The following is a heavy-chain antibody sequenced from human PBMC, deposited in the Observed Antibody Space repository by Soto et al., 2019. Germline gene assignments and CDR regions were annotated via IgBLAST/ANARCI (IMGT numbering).Heavy chain of an antibody. CDR1: GFTFSGSA. J-gene: IGHJ6*02. D-gene: IGHD2-2*02. Sequence: GGSLRLSCAASGFTFSGSAMHWVRQASGKGLEWVGRIRSKANSYATAYAASVKGRFTISRDDSKNTAYLQMNSLKTEDTAVYYCTTRDIVVVPAAIGDGYYYGMDVWGQGTTVTVSS. CDR3: TTRDIVVVPAAIGDGYYYGMDV. CDR2: IRSKANSYAT. V-gene: IGHV3-73*01.